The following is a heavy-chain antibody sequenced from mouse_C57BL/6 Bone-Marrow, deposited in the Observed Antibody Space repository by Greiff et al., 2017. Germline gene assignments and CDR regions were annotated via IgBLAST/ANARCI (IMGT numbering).Heavy chain of an antibody. CDR3: AREDSSGYYFDY. Sequence: QVQLQQPGAELVMPGASVKLSCKASGYTFTSYWMHWVKQRPGQGLEWIGEIDPYDSYTTYNQKFKGKSTLTVDKSSSTAYMQLSSLTSEDSAVYYGAREDSSGYYFDYWGQGTTLTVSS. CDR1: GYTFTSYW. CDR2: IDPYDSYT. J-gene: IGHJ2*01. V-gene: IGHV1-69*01. D-gene: IGHD3-2*02.